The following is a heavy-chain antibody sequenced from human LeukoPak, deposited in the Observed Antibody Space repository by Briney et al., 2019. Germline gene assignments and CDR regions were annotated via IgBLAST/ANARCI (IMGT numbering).Heavy chain of an antibody. Sequence: PGGSLRLSCAASGFTFSNYWMAWVRQAPGKGPEWVANINLDGSQKYYVDSVKGRFTISRDNAENSLYLQMNSLRAEDTAVYYCARDQSITGTSDFDYWGQGTLVTVSS. CDR2: INLDGSQK. V-gene: IGHV3-7*03. CDR1: GFTFSNYW. CDR3: ARDQSITGTSDFDY. D-gene: IGHD1-20*01. J-gene: IGHJ4*02.